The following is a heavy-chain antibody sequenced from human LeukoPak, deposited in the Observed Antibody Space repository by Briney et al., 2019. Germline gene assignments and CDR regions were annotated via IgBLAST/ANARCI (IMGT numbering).Heavy chain of an antibody. CDR2: IKGDGSET. Sequence: PGGSLRLSCAASRFTFSSYWMHWVRQAPGKGLVWVSRIKGDGSETNYADSGKGRFTVSRDNAKNTLYLQMNSLRAEDTAVYYCARDGDGWNFDYWGQGTLVTVSS. D-gene: IGHD5-24*01. V-gene: IGHV3-74*01. CDR3: ARDGDGWNFDY. CDR1: RFTFSSYW. J-gene: IGHJ4*02.